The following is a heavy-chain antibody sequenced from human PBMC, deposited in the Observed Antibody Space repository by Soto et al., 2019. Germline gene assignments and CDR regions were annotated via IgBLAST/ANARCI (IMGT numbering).Heavy chain of an antibody. CDR3: AKYCSGGSCYPGLDP. CDR2: INAGNGNT. D-gene: IGHD2-15*01. CDR1: GYTFTSYA. V-gene: IGHV1-3*01. Sequence: ASVKVSCKASGYTFTSYAMHWVRQAPGQRLEWMGWINAGNGNTKYSQKFQGRVTITADKSTSTAYMELSSLRSEDTAVYYCAKYCSGGSCYPGLDPWGQGTLVTLSS. J-gene: IGHJ5*02.